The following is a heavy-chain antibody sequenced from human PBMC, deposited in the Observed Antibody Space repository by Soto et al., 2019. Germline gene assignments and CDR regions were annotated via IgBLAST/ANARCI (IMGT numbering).Heavy chain of an antibody. D-gene: IGHD3-22*01. Sequence: EVQLVESGGGLVQPGGSLRLSCAAPGFTFSSYSMHWVRQAPGKGLEWVSYISPSSSSIYYADSVKGRFTISRDNAKNSLYLQMNSLRAEDTAVYYCARVAYYYDSSGYFYWGQGTLVTVSS. CDR1: GFTFSSYS. CDR2: ISPSSSSI. CDR3: ARVAYYYDSSGYFY. V-gene: IGHV3-48*01. J-gene: IGHJ4*02.